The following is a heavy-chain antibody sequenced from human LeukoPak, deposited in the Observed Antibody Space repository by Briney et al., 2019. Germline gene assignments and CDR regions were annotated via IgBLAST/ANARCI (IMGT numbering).Heavy chain of an antibody. D-gene: IGHD2-15*01. CDR2: IDPSDSYT. CDR3: ARQYCSGGSCYPNWFDP. Sequence: GESLRISCKGSGYSFTSYWISWVRQMPGKGLEWMGRIDPSDSYTNYSPSFQGHVTISADKSISTAYLQWSSLKASDTAMYYCARQYCSGGSCYPNWFDPWDQGTLVTVSS. V-gene: IGHV5-10-1*01. J-gene: IGHJ5*02. CDR1: GYSFTSYW.